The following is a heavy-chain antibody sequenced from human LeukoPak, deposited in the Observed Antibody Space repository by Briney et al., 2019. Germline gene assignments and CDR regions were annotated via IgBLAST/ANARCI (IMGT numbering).Heavy chain of an antibody. CDR2: ISSSGSII. J-gene: IGHJ4*02. D-gene: IGHD4-23*01. Sequence: GGSLRLSCAASGFASSSYEMHWVRQAPGKGLEWVSYISSSGSIIYYADSVKGRFTISRDNAKNSLYLQMNSLRAEDTAVYYCAGDYGGSSPFDYWGQGTLVTVSS. V-gene: IGHV3-48*03. CDR3: AGDYGGSSPFDY. CDR1: GFASSSYE.